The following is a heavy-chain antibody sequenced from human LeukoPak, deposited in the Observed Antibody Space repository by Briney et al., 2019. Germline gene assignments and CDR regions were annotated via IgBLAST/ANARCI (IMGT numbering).Heavy chain of an antibody. CDR2: IHYSGST. J-gene: IGHJ3*02. D-gene: IGHD3-3*01. Sequence: SETLSLTCTVSGGSINTGDYYWVWIRQPPGKGLEWIGYIHYSGSTNYNPSLKSRVTISVDTSKNQFSLKLSSVTAADTAVYYCAREKRMAWLFALNDAFDIWGQGTMVTVSS. V-gene: IGHV4-61*08. CDR1: GGSINTGDYY. CDR3: AREKRMAWLFALNDAFDI.